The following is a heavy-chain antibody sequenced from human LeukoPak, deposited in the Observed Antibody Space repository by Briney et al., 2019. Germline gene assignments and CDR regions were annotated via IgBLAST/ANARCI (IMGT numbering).Heavy chain of an antibody. V-gene: IGHV3-23*01. Sequence: GGSLRLSCAASGFTFSSYAMSWVRQAPGKGLEWVSAISGSGGSTYYADSVKGRFTISRDNSKNTLYLQMNSLRAEDTAVYYCAKDLRFFWCGSDYWGQRTLVTVSS. CDR2: ISGSGGST. CDR3: AKDLRFFWCGSDY. D-gene: IGHD3-3*01. CDR1: GFTFSSYA. J-gene: IGHJ4*02.